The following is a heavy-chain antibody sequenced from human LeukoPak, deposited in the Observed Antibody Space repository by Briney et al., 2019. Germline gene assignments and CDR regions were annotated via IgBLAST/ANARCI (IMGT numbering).Heavy chain of an antibody. CDR1: GYTFTSCD. J-gene: IGHJ5*02. V-gene: IGHV1-8*01. CDR2: MNPNSGNT. CDR3: ARGIKAVLRYFDWSNRNDP. Sequence: ASVKVSCKASGYTFTSCDINWVRQATGQGLEWMGWMNPNSGNTGYAQKFQGRVTMTRNTSISTAYMELSSLRSEDTAVYYCARGIKAVLRYFDWSNRNDPWGQGTLVTVSS. D-gene: IGHD3-9*01.